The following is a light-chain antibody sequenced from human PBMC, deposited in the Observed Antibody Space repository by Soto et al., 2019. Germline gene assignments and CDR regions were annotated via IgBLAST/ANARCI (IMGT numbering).Light chain of an antibody. CDR2: GAS. Sequence: EIVLTQSPGTLSLSPGERATLSCRASQSVSSSYLAWYQQKPGQAPRLLIYGASSRATGIPDRFSGSGSGTDFPLTISRLEPEDFSVYFCQQYCRSPLLTFGRGTKVHI. CDR1: QSVSSSY. J-gene: IGKJ3*01. CDR3: QQYCRSPLLT. V-gene: IGKV3-20*01.